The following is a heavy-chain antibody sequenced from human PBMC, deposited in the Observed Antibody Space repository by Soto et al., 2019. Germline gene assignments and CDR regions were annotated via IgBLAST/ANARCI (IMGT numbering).Heavy chain of an antibody. D-gene: IGHD2-8*01. CDR2: IDGDGTGT. Sequence: EVQLVESGGGLGQPGGSLRLSCVASGFTVSGHWMHWVRQVPGKGLVWVSRIDGDGTGTSYADSVRGRFTISRDIAKNTLYLQMDSLRVEDTAMYYCATVFYHWGQGTLVSVSS. CDR3: ATVFYH. CDR1: GFTVSGHW. V-gene: IGHV3-74*01. J-gene: IGHJ4*02.